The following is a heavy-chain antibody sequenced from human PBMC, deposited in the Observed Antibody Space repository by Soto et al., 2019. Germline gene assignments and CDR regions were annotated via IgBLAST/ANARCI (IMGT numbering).Heavy chain of an antibody. Sequence: GGAPRLFCAASGFTFSSYWMSWVRQAPGKGLEWVANIKQDGSEKYYVDSVKGRFTISRDNAKNSMYLQMNSLRAEDTAVYYCARATTAYNSYFDYWGHGHPVPVS. CDR2: IKQDGSEK. CDR3: ARATTAYNSYFDY. V-gene: IGHV3-7*03. CDR1: GFTFSSYW. D-gene: IGHD1-20*01. J-gene: IGHJ4*01.